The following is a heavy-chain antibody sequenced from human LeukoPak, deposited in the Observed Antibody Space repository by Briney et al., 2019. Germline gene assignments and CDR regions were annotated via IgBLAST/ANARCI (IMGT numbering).Heavy chain of an antibody. D-gene: IGHD1-14*01. CDR1: GFTFSSYA. CDR3: AKGGGGGTYFDY. Sequence: GGSLRLSCAASGFTFSSYAMSWVRQAPGKGLEWVSDINDKGVSTYYADSVKGRFTISRDNSKNTLYLQMNSLRAEDTAVYYCAKGGGGGTYFDYWGQGTLVTVSS. V-gene: IGHV3-23*01. J-gene: IGHJ4*02. CDR2: INDKGVST.